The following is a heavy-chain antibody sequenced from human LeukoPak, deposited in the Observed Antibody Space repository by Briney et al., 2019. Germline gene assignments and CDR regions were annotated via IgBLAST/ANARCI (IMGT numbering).Heavy chain of an antibody. CDR2: IYYSGST. D-gene: IGHD2-2*01. V-gene: IGHV4-39*07. J-gene: IGHJ4*02. Sequence: SETLSLTCTVSGGSITSGSYYWGWIRQPPGKGLEWIGNIYYSGSTSYNPSLKSRVSISLDTSKNQFSLKLNSVTAADTAVYYCARGSSPFDYWGQGTLVTVSS. CDR1: GGSITSGSYY. CDR3: ARGSSPFDY.